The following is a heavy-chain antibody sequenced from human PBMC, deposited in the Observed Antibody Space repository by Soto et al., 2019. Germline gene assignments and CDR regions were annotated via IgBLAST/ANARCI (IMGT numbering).Heavy chain of an antibody. CDR1: GYIFTGYA. V-gene: IGHV1-3*01. D-gene: IGHD3-3*01. Sequence: VASVKVSCKASGYIFTGYAMHWVRQAPGQRLEWMGWINAGNGNTKYSQKFQGRVTITRDTSASTVYMELSSLRSEDTAVYYCARDWIGRFFDYWGQGTLVTVSS. CDR2: INAGNGNT. CDR3: ARDWIGRFFDY. J-gene: IGHJ4*02.